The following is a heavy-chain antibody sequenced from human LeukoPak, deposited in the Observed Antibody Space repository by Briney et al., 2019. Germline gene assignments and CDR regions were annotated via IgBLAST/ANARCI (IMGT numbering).Heavy chain of an antibody. V-gene: IGHV1-18*04. CDR3: ARDPLDSSGSFVPFDY. CDR1: GYTFTGYY. Sequence: ASVKVSCKASGYTFTGYYMHWVRQAPGQGLEWMGWISAYNGNTNYAQKFQGRVTMTRDMSTNTVYMQLRSLRSEDTAMYYCARDPLDSSGSFVPFDYWGQGTLVTVSS. CDR2: ISAYNGNT. D-gene: IGHD3-22*01. J-gene: IGHJ4*02.